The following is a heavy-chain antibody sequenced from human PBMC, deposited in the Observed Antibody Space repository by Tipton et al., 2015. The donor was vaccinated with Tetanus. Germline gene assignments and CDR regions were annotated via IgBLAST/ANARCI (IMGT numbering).Heavy chain of an antibody. V-gene: IGHV4-39*01. CDR3: ARHVEQLVPYYYYYMDV. Sequence: TLRLSCTVSGGSISSSSYYWGWIRQPPGKGLEWIGSIYYSGSTYYNPSLKSRLTISVDTSKNQFSLKLSSVTAADTAVYYCARHVEQLVPYYYYYMDVWGEGTTVTVSS. CDR2: IYYSGST. CDR1: GGSISSSSYY. D-gene: IGHD6-6*01. J-gene: IGHJ6*03.